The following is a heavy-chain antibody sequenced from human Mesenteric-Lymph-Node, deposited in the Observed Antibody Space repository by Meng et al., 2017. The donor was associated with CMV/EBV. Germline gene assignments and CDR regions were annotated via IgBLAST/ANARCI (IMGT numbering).Heavy chain of an antibody. Sequence: GESLKISCAASGFTFSSYAMSWVRQAPGKGLEWVSAISGSGGSTYYADSVKGRFTISRDISKNTLYLQMNSLRAEDTAVYYCAKDWNDVSYYFDYWGQGTLVTVSS. D-gene: IGHD1-1*01. CDR2: ISGSGGST. CDR1: GFTFSSYA. J-gene: IGHJ4*02. V-gene: IGHV3-23*01. CDR3: AKDWNDVSYYFDY.